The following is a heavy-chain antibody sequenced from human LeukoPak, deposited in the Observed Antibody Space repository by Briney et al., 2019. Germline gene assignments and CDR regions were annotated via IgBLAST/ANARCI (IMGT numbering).Heavy chain of an antibody. CDR2: ISGSGGST. V-gene: IGHV3-23*01. CDR3: AKDGGGWYTSGWYYFDY. CDR1: GFTFSSYA. D-gene: IGHD6-19*01. Sequence: SGGSLRLSCAASGFTFSSYAMSWVRQAPGKGLEWVSAISGSGGSTYYADSVKGRFTISRDNSKNTLYLQMNSLRAEDTAVYYCAKDGGGWYTSGWYYFDYWGQGTLVTVSS. J-gene: IGHJ4*02.